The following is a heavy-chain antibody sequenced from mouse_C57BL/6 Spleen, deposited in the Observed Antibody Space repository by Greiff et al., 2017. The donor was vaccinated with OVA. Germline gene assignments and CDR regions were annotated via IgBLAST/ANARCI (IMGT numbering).Heavy chain of an antibody. CDR3: ARDQDYYGY. V-gene: IGHV5-4*01. CDR1: GFTFSSYA. J-gene: IGHJ2*01. D-gene: IGHD1-1*01. Sequence: EVKLVESGGGLVKPGGSLKLSCAASGFTFSSYAMSWVRQTPEKRLEWVATISDGGSYTYYPDNVKGRFTISRDNAKNNLYLQMSHLKSEDTAMYYCARDQDYYGYWGQGTTLTVSS. CDR2: ISDGGSYT.